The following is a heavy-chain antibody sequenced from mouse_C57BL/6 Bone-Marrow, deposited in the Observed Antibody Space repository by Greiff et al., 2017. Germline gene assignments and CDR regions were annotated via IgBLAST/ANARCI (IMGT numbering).Heavy chain of an antibody. CDR2: IDPSDSYT. CDR1: GYTFTSYW. D-gene: IGHD2-4*01. Sequence: QVQLQQPGAELVMPGASVKLSCKASGYTFTSYWMHWVKQRPGQGLEWIGEIDPSDSYTNYNQKFKGKSTLTVDKSSSTAYMQLSSLTSEDSAVYYCAVSLLRLDMDYWGQGTSVTVSS. CDR3: AVSLLRLDMDY. J-gene: IGHJ4*01. V-gene: IGHV1-69*01.